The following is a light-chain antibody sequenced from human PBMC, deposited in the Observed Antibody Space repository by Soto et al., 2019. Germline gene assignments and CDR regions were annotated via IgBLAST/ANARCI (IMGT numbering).Light chain of an antibody. CDR3: QQSYNAPLT. Sequence: DIQMTQSPYSLSASVGDRVTITCRASQSISNYLNWYQQKPGKAPRLLIHAASSLQSGVPSRFSGSGSGTDFTLTISSLQPEDFAIYYCQQSYNAPLTFGAGTKVEVK. CDR1: QSISNY. CDR2: AAS. J-gene: IGKJ1*01. V-gene: IGKV1-39*01.